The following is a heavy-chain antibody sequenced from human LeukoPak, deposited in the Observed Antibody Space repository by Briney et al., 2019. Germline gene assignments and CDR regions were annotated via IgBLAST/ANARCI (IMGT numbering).Heavy chain of an antibody. Sequence: GRSLRLSCAASGLTFSSYGMHWVRQAPGKGLEWVAVIWYDGSNKYYADSVKGRFTISRDNSKNTLYLQMNSLRAEDTAVYYCAKGLRYYSIDYWGQGTLVTVSS. CDR3: AKGLRYYSIDY. J-gene: IGHJ4*02. CDR1: GLTFSSYG. V-gene: IGHV3-33*06. D-gene: IGHD3-16*01. CDR2: IWYDGSNK.